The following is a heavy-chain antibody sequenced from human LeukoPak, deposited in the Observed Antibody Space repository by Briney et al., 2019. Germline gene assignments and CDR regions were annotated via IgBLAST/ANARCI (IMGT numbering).Heavy chain of an antibody. J-gene: IGHJ4*02. V-gene: IGHV3-23*01. CDR2: ISGSGGST. CDR3: ARPINSGSYYKPVVTAIEY. D-gene: IGHD3-10*01. CDR1: GFTFSSYA. Sequence: GGSLVLSCAASGFTFSSYAMSWVRQAPGKGLEWVSAISGSGGSTYYADSVKGRFTISRDNAKNSLYLQMNSLRAEDTAVYSCARPINSGSYYKPVVTAIEYWGQGTLVTVSS.